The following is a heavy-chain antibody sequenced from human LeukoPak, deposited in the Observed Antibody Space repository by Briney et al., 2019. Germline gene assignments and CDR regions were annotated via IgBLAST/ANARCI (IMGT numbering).Heavy chain of an antibody. Sequence: ASVKVSCKASGYTFTSYAMHSVRQAPGQRLEWMGWINAGNGNTKYSQEFQGRVTISRDTSATTVYMELSSLRSEDMAVYYCARVVKYSSGPLTDLLPYYFDSWGQGTLVTVSS. V-gene: IGHV1-3*03. CDR2: INAGNGNT. J-gene: IGHJ4*02. CDR3: ARVVKYSSGPLTDLLPYYFDS. D-gene: IGHD6-19*01. CDR1: GYTFTSYA.